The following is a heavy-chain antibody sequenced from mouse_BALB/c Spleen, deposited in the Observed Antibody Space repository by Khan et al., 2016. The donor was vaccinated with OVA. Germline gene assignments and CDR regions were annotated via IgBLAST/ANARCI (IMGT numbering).Heavy chain of an antibody. CDR3: ARQGGIYDGPFDY. D-gene: IGHD2-3*01. CDR2: VSSGGSYT. V-gene: IGHV5-9-3*01. J-gene: IGHJ2*01. Sequence: EVQLVESGGGLVKPGGSLKLSCAASGFTFNNYAMSWVRQTPEKRLEWVATVSSGGSYTYYPDSVKGRFPISRDNAKHTLYLQMSSLRSEDTAMYYCARQGGIYDGPFDYWGQGTTLTVSS. CDR1: GFTFNNYA.